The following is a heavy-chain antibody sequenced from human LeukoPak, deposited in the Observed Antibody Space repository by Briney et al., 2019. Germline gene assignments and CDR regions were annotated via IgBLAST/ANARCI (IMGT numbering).Heavy chain of an antibody. J-gene: IGHJ4*02. V-gene: IGHV3-53*01. CDR3: ARESQSDGGAIDY. D-gene: IGHD4-23*01. Sequence: GGSLRLSCAASGFTVSSNYMSWVRQAPGKGLEWVSVIYSGGSTYYADSVKGRFTISRDNSKNTLYLQMNSLRAEDTAVYYCARESQSDGGAIDYWGQGTLVTVSS. CDR2: IYSGGST. CDR1: GFTVSSNY.